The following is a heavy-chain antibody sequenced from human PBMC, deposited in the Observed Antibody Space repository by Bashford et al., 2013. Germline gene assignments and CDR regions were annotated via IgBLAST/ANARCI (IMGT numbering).Heavy chain of an antibody. CDR1: GFTFSNYW. Sequence: GSLRLSCAASGFTFSNYWMHWVRQVPGKGLVWVSRIDTDGSNTNYADSVRGRFTISRDNTKNTLYLQMNSLRAEDTAVYYCARVFTPGIPAAGDFDYWGQGILVTVSS. J-gene: IGHJ4*02. CDR2: IDTDGSNT. D-gene: IGHD6-13*01. CDR3: ARVFTPGIPAAGDFDY. V-gene: IGHV3-74*01.